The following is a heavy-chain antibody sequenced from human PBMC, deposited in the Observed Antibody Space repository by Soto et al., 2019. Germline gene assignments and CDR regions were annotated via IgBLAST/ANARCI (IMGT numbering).Heavy chain of an antibody. V-gene: IGHV4-39*01. D-gene: IGHD3-22*01. J-gene: IGHJ5*02. CDR1: GGSISSSSYY. CDR2: IYYSGST. CDR3: ASTPYYYHSSGPPVWFDP. Sequence: PSETLSLSCTASGGSISSSSYYWGWIRQPPGKGLEWIGSIYYSGSTYYNPSLKSRVTISVDTSKNQFSLKLSSVTAADTAVYYCASTPYYYHSSGPPVWFDPWGQGTLVTVSS.